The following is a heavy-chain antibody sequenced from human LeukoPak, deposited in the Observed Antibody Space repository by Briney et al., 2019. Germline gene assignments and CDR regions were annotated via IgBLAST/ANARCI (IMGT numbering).Heavy chain of an antibody. CDR2: ISSSSSYI. J-gene: IGHJ4*02. Sequence: GGSLRLSCAASGFTFSSYWMHWVRQAPGKGLEWVSSISSSSSYIYYADSVKGRFTISRDNAKNSLYLQMNSLRVEDTAVYYCARTDPSSTAALKAPFDHWGQGSLVTVSP. CDR1: GFTFSSYW. V-gene: IGHV3-21*01. CDR3: ARTDPSSTAALKAPFDH. D-gene: IGHD6-6*01.